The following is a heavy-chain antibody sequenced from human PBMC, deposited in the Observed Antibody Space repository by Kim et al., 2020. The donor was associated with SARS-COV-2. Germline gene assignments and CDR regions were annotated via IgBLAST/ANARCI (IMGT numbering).Heavy chain of an antibody. V-gene: IGHV3-30*18. CDR1: GFTFSSYG. J-gene: IGHJ4*02. CDR2: ISYDGSNK. D-gene: IGHD3-22*01. CDR3: AKDSRPYEYYYDSSGFDY. Sequence: GGSLRLSCAASGFTFSSYGMHWVRQAPGKGLEWVAVISYDGSNKYYADSVKARFTISRDNSKNTLYLQMNSLRAEDTAIYYCAKDSRPYEYYYDSSGFDYWGQRTLVTVSS.